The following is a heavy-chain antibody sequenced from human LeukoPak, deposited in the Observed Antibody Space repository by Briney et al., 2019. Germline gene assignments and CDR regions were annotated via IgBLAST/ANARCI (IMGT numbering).Heavy chain of an antibody. CDR2: TFYRSKWYD. D-gene: IGHD6-19*01. V-gene: IGHV6-1*01. J-gene: IGHJ3*02. CDR1: SSYA. CDR3: AREVAGTWAFDI. Sequence: SSYAISWVRQAPGQGLECLGRTFYRSKWYDDYAPSVKSRITINPDTSKNQFSLHLNSVTPEDTAVYYCAREVAGTWAFDIWGQGTMVTVS.